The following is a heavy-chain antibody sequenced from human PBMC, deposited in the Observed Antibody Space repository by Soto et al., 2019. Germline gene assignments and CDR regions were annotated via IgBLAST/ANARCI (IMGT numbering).Heavy chain of an antibody. D-gene: IGHD6-6*01. V-gene: IGHV3-30*03. CDR3: ARGTIVARQHLDY. CDR2: ISIRGGDE. CDR1: GFTFSSYA. Sequence: QVQLVESGGGVVQPGKYLRLSCAASGFTFSSYAMHWARQAPGKGLEWVTVISIRGGDEYYAESVRGRFTISRDDSKNTLYLQMYSLRVEDTAVYYCARGTIVARQHLDYWGQGTLVTVSS. J-gene: IGHJ4*02.